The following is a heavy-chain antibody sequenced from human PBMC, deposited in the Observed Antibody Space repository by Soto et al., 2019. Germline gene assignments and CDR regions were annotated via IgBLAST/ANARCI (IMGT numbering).Heavy chain of an antibody. CDR2: TFYSGST. Sequence: PSETLSLTCTVSGDSISSSSYYWGWIRQSPGKGLEWIGNTFYSGSTYYNPSLKSRVTISVDTSKNQFSLKLSSVTAADTAVYYCGRPISPYCYIPTCYTEYWGQGILVTVSS. CDR1: GDSISSSSYY. D-gene: IGHD2-2*01. V-gene: IGHV4-39*01. CDR3: GRPISPYCYIPTCYTEY. J-gene: IGHJ4*02.